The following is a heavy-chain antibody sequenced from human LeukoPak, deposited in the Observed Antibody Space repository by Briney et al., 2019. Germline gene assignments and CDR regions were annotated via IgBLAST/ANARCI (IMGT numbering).Heavy chain of an antibody. CDR2: ISSSSSYI. V-gene: IGHV3-21*01. J-gene: IGHJ4*02. CDR3: AGDSGSGSNDY. Sequence: GGSLRLSCAASGFTFSSYSMNWVRQAPGKGLEWVSSISSSSSYIYYADSVKGRFTISRDNAKNSLYLQMNSLRAEDTAVYYCAGDSGSGSNDYWGQGTLVTVSS. CDR1: GFTFSSYS. D-gene: IGHD1-26*01.